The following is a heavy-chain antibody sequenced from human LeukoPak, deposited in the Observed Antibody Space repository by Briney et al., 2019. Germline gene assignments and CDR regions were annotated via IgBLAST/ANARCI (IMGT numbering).Heavy chain of an antibody. CDR1: GGTFSSYT. D-gene: IGHD3-22*01. CDR3: ASDLQDDSSGYYPYYFGY. Sequence: SVKVSCKASGGTFSSYTISWVRQAPGQGLEWMGRIIPILGIANYAQKFQGRVTITADKSTSTAYMELSSLRSEDTAVYYCASDLQDDSSGYYPYYFGYWGQGTLVTVSS. J-gene: IGHJ4*02. V-gene: IGHV1-69*02. CDR2: IIPILGIA.